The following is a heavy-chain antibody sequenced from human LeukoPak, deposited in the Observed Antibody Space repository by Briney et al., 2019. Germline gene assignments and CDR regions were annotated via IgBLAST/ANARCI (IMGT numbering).Heavy chain of an antibody. J-gene: IGHJ3*02. Sequence: GGSLRLSSAASGFTFSSYAMSWVRPAPGKGLEWVSAISGSGGSTYYADSVKGRFTISRDNSKNTLYLQMNSLRAEDTAVYYCAKHDSSSSPFDIWGQGTMVTVSS. D-gene: IGHD6-6*01. CDR1: GFTFSSYA. CDR2: ISGSGGST. CDR3: AKHDSSSSPFDI. V-gene: IGHV3-23*01.